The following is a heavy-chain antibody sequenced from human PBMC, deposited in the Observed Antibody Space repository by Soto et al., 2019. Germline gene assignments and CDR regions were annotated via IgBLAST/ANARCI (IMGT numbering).Heavy chain of an antibody. D-gene: IGHD2-8*01. CDR2: IYSDDST. V-gene: IGHV3-66*01. Sequence: GGSLRLSCAASGFTVGGNFMGWVRQAPGKGLEWVSVIYSDDSTSYANSVKGKFTISRDNSKNTLYLQMNSLRAEDTAVYYCASVEDRGYSTTTTCAIDIWGKGTMVTVSS. CDR3: ASVEDRGYSTTTTCAIDI. CDR1: GFTVGGNF. J-gene: IGHJ6*03.